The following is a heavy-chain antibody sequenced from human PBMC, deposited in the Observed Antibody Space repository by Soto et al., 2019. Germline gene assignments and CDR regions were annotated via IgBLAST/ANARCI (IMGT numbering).Heavy chain of an antibody. CDR1: GGTFSTYT. D-gene: IGHD3-22*01. V-gene: IGHV1-69*08. CDR2: IIPIIGII. J-gene: IGHJ5*02. Sequence: QVQLVQSGAEVKKPGSSVKVSCKASGGTFSTYTITWVRQAPGQGLEWMGRIIPIIGIINYAQKFQGRVTITEDKFTGTAYMELTRLRSDDKAVYYCAGDPDSHYNDSHASSYPWGQGTLVTVSS. CDR3: AGDPDSHYNDSHASSYP.